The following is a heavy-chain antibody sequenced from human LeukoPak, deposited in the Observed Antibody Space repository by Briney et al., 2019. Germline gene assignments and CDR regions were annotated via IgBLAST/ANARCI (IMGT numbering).Heavy chain of an antibody. J-gene: IGHJ4*02. D-gene: IGHD5-12*01. V-gene: IGHV4-61*05. CDR2: IYYSGST. CDR3: ARGRRGYSGYARFDY. CDR1: GGSIRSTTYY. Sequence: SETLSLTCSVSGGSIRSTTYYWGWIRQPPGKRLEWIGYIYYSGSTNYNPSLKSRVTISVDTSKNQFSLKLTSVTAADTAVYYCARGRRGYSGYARFDYWGQGTLVTVSS.